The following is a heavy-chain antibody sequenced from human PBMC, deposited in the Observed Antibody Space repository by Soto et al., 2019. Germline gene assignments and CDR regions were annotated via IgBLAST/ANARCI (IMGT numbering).Heavy chain of an antibody. CDR2: VSIGGST. Sequence: GGSLRLSGAASGFTFSSYAMGWVRQGPGKGLEWVAVVSIGGSTHYADSVRGRFTISRDNSKNTLSLQMNSLTAEDTAVYFCAKRRGAGGHFDYWGQGALVTAPQ. CDR1: GFTFSSYA. CDR3: AKRRGAGGHFDY. V-gene: IGHV3-23*01. D-gene: IGHD2-15*01. J-gene: IGHJ4*02.